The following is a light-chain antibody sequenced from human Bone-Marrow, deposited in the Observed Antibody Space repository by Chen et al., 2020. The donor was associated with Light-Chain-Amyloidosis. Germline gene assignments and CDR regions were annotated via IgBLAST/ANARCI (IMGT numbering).Light chain of an antibody. J-gene: IGLJ2*01. Sequence: QSVLTQPPSVSGAPGQRVTISCTGSSSNIGAGYDVHWYQQLPGTAPNLLIYGNSNRPSGVPDRCAGSKSGTSSSLAIAGLQAGDEADYYCQSYDSSLSGVVFGGGTKLTVL. CDR3: QSYDSSLSGVV. V-gene: IGLV1-40*01. CDR2: GNS. CDR1: SSNIGAGYD.